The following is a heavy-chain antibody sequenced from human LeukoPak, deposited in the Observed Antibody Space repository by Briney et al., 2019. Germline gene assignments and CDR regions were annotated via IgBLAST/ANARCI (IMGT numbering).Heavy chain of an antibody. J-gene: IGHJ3*02. D-gene: IGHD3-22*01. Sequence: GGSLRLSCAASGFTFSSYSMNWVRQAPGKGLEWVSYISSSSSTIYYADSVKGRFTISRDNAKNSLYLQMNSLRAEDTAVYYCARDRHDSGGYYDSSGYLDAFDIWGQGTMVTVSS. CDR1: GFTFSSYS. V-gene: IGHV3-48*04. CDR2: ISSSSSTI. CDR3: ARDRHDSGGYYDSSGYLDAFDI.